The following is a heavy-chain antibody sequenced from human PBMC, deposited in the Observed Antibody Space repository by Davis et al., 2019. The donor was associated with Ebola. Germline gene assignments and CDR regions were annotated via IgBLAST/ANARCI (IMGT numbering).Heavy chain of an antibody. Sequence: ASVKVSCKASGGTFSSCAITWVRQAPGQGLEWMGWINPHNGNTNYAQNVQGRVIMTSDTATTTAYMEVGSLRSDDTAVYYCARAQFPTTSDHWGQGTLVTVSS. D-gene: IGHD1-1*01. CDR3: ARAQFPTTSDH. CDR1: GGTFSSCA. J-gene: IGHJ4*02. V-gene: IGHV1-18*01. CDR2: INPHNGNT.